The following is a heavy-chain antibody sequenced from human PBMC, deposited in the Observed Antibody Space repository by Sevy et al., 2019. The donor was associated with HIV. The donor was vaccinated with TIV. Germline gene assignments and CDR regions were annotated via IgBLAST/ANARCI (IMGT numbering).Heavy chain of an antibody. CDR1: GFTFSNAW. CDR2: IKSKIDGGTT. Sequence: GGSLRLSCAASGFTFSNAWMTWVRQAPGKGLEWVGRIKSKIDGGTTDYGAPVKGRFTISRDDSKNTLYLQMNSLKTEDTAVYYCATAHAGSYYFGSGSYFDSWGQGTLVTVSS. D-gene: IGHD3-10*01. CDR3: ATAHAGSYYFGSGSYFDS. V-gene: IGHV3-15*01. J-gene: IGHJ4*02.